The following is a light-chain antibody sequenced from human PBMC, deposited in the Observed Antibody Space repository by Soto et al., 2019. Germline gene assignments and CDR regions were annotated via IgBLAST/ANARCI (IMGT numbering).Light chain of an antibody. CDR2: GGS. CDR1: QNVHGK. V-gene: IGKV3-15*01. Sequence: EILMTQSPATLSVSPGERATLSCRASQNVHGKLAWYQQKPGQTPRLLISGGSTRATDFPARLSGDGSGTEFTLTISSLQSEDFAVYYCQQYNSWPWTFGQGTKV. J-gene: IGKJ1*01. CDR3: QQYNSWPWT.